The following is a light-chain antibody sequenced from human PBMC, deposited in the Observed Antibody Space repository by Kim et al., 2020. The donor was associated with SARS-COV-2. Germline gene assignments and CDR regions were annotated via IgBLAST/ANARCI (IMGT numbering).Light chain of an antibody. CDR2: GAS. V-gene: IGKV3-15*01. Sequence: VSAGRAAPPSRRASPTGTANLAWYQQKPGRAPRLVIYGASTRATGIPARFTGSGSETDFTLTISRLQSEDFAVYYCQQYNNWPLYTFGQGTKLEIK. J-gene: IGKJ2*01. CDR3: QQYNNWPLYT. CDR1: PTGTAN.